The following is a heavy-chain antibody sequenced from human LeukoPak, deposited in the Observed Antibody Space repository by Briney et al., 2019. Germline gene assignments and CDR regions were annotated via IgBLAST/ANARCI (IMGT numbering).Heavy chain of an antibody. CDR1: GASISSGSYY. V-gene: IGHV4-39*07. CDR2: IYYSGST. J-gene: IGHJ4*02. CDR3: AREFDSSGYYLYAIDY. Sequence: SETLSLTCTVSGASISSGSYYWGWIRQPPEKGLEWIGSIYYSGSTYYNPSLKSRVTISVDTSKNQFSLKLSSVTAADTAVYYCAREFDSSGYYLYAIDYWGQGTLGTVSS. D-gene: IGHD3-22*01.